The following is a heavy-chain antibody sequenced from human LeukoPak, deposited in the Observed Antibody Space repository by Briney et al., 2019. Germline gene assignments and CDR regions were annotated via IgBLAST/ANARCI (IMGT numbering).Heavy chain of an antibody. J-gene: IGHJ4*02. D-gene: IGHD4-17*01. CDR3: ARVHYGDYRGLLSVDY. CDR1: GYTFTGYY. Sequence: ASVKVSCKASGYTFTGYYMHWVRQASGQGLEWMGWINTNTGNPTYAQGFTGRFVFSLDTSVSTAYLQISSLKAEDTAVYYCARVHYGDYRGLLSVDYWGQGTLVTVSS. V-gene: IGHV7-4-1*02. CDR2: INTNTGNP.